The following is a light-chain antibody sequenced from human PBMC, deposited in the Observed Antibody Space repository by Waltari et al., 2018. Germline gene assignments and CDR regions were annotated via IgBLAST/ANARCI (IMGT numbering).Light chain of an antibody. J-gene: IGLJ2*01. CDR1: SSDIGGYDY. V-gene: IGLV2-14*03. CDR2: DIT. Sequence: QPALTQPASVSGSPGQSITISCTGSSSDIGGYDYVSWYQQHPGKAPKLIIYDITKRHSGISSRFSGSKSGSTASLTISGLQAEDEADYFCSSYPTNKTPVIGGGTKLTVL. CDR3: SSYPTNKTPV.